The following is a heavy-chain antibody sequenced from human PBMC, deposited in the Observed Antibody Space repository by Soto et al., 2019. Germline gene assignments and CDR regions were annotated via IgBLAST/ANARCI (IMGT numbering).Heavy chain of an antibody. CDR1: GGSFSGYY. CDR2: INHSGST. CDR3: PRGGSGGYSYGDYVSWFDS. V-gene: IGHV4-34*01. J-gene: IGHJ5*01. Sequence: PSETLSLTCAVYGGSFSGYYWSWIRQPPGKGLEWIGEINHSGSTNYNPSLKSRVTISVDTSKNHFSLKLSSVTAADSPVYYCPRGGSGGYSYGDYVSWFDSWGQGSLVTVSS. D-gene: IGHD5-18*01.